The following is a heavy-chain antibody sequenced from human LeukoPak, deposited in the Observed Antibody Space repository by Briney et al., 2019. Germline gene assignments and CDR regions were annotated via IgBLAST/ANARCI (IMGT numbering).Heavy chain of an antibody. V-gene: IGHV3-48*03. Sequence: PGGSLRLSCAASGFSFSSYAMNWVRQASGKGLEWVSHISSGGNTEYYVDSVRGRFSMSRDNTKNLLFLQMNSLRAEDTAVYYCARDTVNGPFVISLDYWGQGALVTVSS. CDR3: ARDTVNGPFVISLDY. CDR1: GFSFSSYA. CDR2: ISSGGNTE. D-gene: IGHD2-8*01. J-gene: IGHJ4*02.